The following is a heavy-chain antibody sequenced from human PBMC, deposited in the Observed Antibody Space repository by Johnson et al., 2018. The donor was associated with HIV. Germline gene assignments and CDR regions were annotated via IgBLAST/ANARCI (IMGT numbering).Heavy chain of an antibody. J-gene: IGHJ3*01. Sequence: QVQLVESGGGVVQPGGSLRLSCAASGFTFSNYGMHWVRQAPGKGLEWVAFIRYDGAITYYVDSVKGRFTISRDNSKNTLYLQMNSLRTEDTAMYYCAKGPSSGYPKDAFDLWGQGTIVTVSS. CDR2: IRYDGAIT. CDR1: GFTFSNYG. V-gene: IGHV3-30*02. CDR3: AKGPSSGYPKDAFDL. D-gene: IGHD3-22*01.